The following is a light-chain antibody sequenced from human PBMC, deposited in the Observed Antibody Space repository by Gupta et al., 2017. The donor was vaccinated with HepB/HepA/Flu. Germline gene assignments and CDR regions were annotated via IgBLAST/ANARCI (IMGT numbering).Light chain of an antibody. CDR2: GAS. J-gene: IGKJ4*01. CDR3: QQYYNWPPLT. Sequence: EIVMTQSPATLSVSPGERATLSCRASQSVSSNLAWYQQKPGQAPRLLIYGASTRATGIPARFSGSGYGTEFTLTISSRQSEDFAVYYCQQYYNWPPLTFGGGTKVEIK. V-gene: IGKV3-15*01. CDR1: QSVSSN.